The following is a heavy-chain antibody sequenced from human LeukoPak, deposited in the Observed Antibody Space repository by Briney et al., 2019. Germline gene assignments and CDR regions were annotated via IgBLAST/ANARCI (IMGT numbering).Heavy chain of an antibody. CDR2: IYYSGST. J-gene: IGHJ4*02. CDR3: ARIGYDYGDYGDY. CDR1: GGSISSYY. D-gene: IGHD4-17*01. Sequence: SETLSLTCTVSGGSISSYYWSWIRQPPGKGLGWIGYIYYSGSTNYNPSLKSRVTISVDTSKNQFSLKLSSVTAADTAVYYCARIGYDYGDYGDYWGQGTLVTVSS. V-gene: IGHV4-59*01.